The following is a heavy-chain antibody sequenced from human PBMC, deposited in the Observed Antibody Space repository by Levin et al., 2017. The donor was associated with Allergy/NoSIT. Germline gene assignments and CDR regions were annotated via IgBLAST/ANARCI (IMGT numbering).Heavy chain of an antibody. CDR3: ARERGEGATSDWFDP. J-gene: IGHJ5*02. CDR1: GYTFTGYY. V-gene: IGHV1-2*02. D-gene: IGHD1-26*01. Sequence: GGSLRLSCKASGYTFTGYYMHWVRQVPGEGLEWMGWINPKSGGTHYAENFQGRVTMTRDTSINTAYMELSSLRFDDTAVYYCARERGEGATSDWFDPWGQGTLVTVSS. CDR2: INPKSGGT.